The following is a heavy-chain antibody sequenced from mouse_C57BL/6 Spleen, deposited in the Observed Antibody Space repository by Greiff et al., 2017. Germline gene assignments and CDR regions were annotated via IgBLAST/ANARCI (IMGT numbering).Heavy chain of an antibody. V-gene: IGHV1-55*01. CDR2: IYPGSGST. J-gene: IGHJ1*03. Sequence: QVQLQQPGAELVKPGASVKMSCKASGYTFTSYWITWVKQRPGQGLEWIGDIYPGSGSTNSNEKFKSKATMTVDTSSSTADMQLSSLTSEDSAVYYCARGGPYYGSSHWDFDVWGTGTTVTVSS. CDR1: GYTFTSYW. D-gene: IGHD1-1*01. CDR3: ARGGPYYGSSHWDFDV.